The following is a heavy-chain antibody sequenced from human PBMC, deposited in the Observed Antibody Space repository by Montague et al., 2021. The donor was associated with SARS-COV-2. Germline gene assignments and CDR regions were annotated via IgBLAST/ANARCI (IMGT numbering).Heavy chain of an antibody. CDR1: GFTFRVYA. V-gene: IGHV3-9*01. CDR2: MSWNSGRI. J-gene: IGHJ4*02. Sequence: SLRLSCAASGFTFRVYAMHWARQVPGKGLEWLSGMSWNSGRIDYADSVKGRFTISRDNAKNSVYLQMNSLRSEDTAMYYCAKDGYYYGPGSRFDYWGQGTLVTVSS. CDR3: AKDGYYYGPGSRFDY. D-gene: IGHD3-10*01.